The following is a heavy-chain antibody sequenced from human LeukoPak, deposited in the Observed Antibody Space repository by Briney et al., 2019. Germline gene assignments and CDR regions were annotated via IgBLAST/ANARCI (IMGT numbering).Heavy chain of an antibody. CDR3: ARSITSSWYGDFQH. V-gene: IGHV4-59*01. CDR2: IYYSGRT. J-gene: IGHJ1*01. Sequence: KASETLSLTCTVSGGSMSGYFWSWIRQPPGKGLEWIGYIYYSGRTNYNPSLKSRVTISVDTSKNQFSLKLSSVTAADTAVYYCARSITSSWYGDFQHWGQGTLVTVSS. D-gene: IGHD6-13*01. CDR1: GGSMSGYF.